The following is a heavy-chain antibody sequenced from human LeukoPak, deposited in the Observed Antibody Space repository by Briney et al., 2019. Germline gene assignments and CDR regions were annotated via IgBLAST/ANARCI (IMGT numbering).Heavy chain of an antibody. J-gene: IGHJ2*01. V-gene: IGHV1-8*03. D-gene: IGHD3-3*01. CDR2: MNPNSGNT. CDR1: GYTFTSYD. Sequence: ASVKVSCKASGYTFTSYDINWVRQATGQGLEWMGWMNPNSGNTGYAQKFQGRVTITRNTSISTAYMELSSLRSEDTAVYYCASSFGDVFGSGYSYWYFDPWGGGPLVTVSS. CDR3: ASSFGDVFGSGYSYWYFDP.